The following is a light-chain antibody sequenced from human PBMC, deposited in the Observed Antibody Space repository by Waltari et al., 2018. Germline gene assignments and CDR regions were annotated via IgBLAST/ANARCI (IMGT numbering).Light chain of an antibody. CDR2: GAS. J-gene: IGKJ1*01. V-gene: IGKV3-15*01. CDR1: QRISSD. CDR3: QQYNNWPPWT. Sequence: EIVMTQSPATLSVSPGERVTLSCRASQRISSDLAWYQQKPGQAPRHLIYGASARATGIPARFSGSGSVTEFTLTISSLQSEDFAVYYCQQYNNWPPWTFGQGTKVEIK.